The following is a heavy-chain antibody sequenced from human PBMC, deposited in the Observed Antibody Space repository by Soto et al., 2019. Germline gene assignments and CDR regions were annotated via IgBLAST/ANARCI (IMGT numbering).Heavy chain of an antibody. Sequence: HPGGSLRLSCAASGFTVSNNYMTWVRQAPGKGLEWVALLHIAGNTHYADSVRGRFTVSRDNSKNTFYLQIKSLVADDTAIYYCARGWGLSHFDSWSQGTLVTVSS. CDR3: ARGWGLSHFDS. CDR1: GFTVSNNY. V-gene: IGHV3-53*01. J-gene: IGHJ4*02. D-gene: IGHD1-26*01. CDR2: LHIAGNT.